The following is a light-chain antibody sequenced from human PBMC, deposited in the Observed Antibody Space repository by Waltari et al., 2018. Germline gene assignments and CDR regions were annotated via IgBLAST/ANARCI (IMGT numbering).Light chain of an antibody. Sequence: EIVLTQSPGTLSLSPGERATLSCRASQSVSNNFLNWYQQKPGQAPRLLIYGASSRATGIPDRFSGSGSGTDFTRTISRLEPEDFAVYYCQQYDSIVLTFGGGTKVEI. J-gene: IGKJ4*01. CDR1: QSVSNNF. CDR3: QQYDSIVLT. V-gene: IGKV3-20*01. CDR2: GAS.